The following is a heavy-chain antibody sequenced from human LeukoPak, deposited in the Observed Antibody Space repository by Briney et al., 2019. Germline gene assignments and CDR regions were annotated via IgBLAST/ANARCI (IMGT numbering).Heavy chain of an antibody. CDR2: IRYDGSNK. D-gene: IGHD6-13*01. Sequence: GGSLRLSCAASGFTFSSYGMHWVRQAPGKGLEWVAFIRYDGSNKYYADSVKGRFTISRDNSKNTLYLQMNSLRAEDTAVYYCAKDGAAAGKNDAFDIRGQGTMVTVSS. V-gene: IGHV3-30*02. J-gene: IGHJ3*02. CDR3: AKDGAAAGKNDAFDI. CDR1: GFTFSSYG.